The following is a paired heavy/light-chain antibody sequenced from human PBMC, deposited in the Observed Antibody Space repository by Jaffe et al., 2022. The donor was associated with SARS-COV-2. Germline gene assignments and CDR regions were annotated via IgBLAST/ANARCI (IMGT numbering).Heavy chain of an antibody. CDR2: IKGDGGEK. V-gene: IGHV3-7*03. CDR1: GFTFSSNW. Sequence: EVQLVESGGGLVQPGGSLRLSCAASGFTFSSNWMSWVRQTPGKGLEWVANIKGDGGEKYYGDSVEGRFTISRDNAKNSLYLQGNSLRTEDTAVYYCARNVGGAFDYWGQGTLVTVSS. D-gene: IGHD3-10*02. J-gene: IGHJ4*02. CDR3: ARNVGGAFDY.
Light chain of an antibody. J-gene: IGLJ1*01. CDR1: SSDVGGYNY. Sequence: HSALTQPPSAPGSPGQSVTISCTGTSSDVGGYNYVSWYQQHPGKAPKLMIFEVTKRPSGVPDRFSGSKSGNTASLTVSGLQAEDEADYYCFSYAGGNNFVFGTGTKVTVL. CDR3: FSYAGGNNFV. V-gene: IGLV2-8*01. CDR2: EVT.